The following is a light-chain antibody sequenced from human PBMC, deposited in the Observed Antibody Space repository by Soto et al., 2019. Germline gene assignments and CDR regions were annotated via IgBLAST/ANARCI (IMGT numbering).Light chain of an antibody. CDR2: GAS. CDR1: HSVGSN. V-gene: IGKV3-15*01. Sequence: LMTQSPTTLSVSPGERATLSCRASHSVGSNLAWYQQNPGQAPRLLIYGASTRATGVPARFSGSGSATQFTLTISSLQSEDFGFYYCQQYKQWPVAFGGGTKVDIK. CDR3: QQYKQWPVA. J-gene: IGKJ4*01.